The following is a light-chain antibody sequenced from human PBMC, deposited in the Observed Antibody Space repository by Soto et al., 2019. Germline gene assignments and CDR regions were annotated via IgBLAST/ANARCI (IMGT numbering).Light chain of an antibody. V-gene: IGLV2-14*01. CDR1: SSDVGGYNY. CDR2: EVS. CDR3: SSYSSRRAYV. Sequence: QSALTQPASVSGSPGQSITISCTGTSSDVGGYNYVSWYQQQSGKAPKLMIHEVSNRPSGVSNRFSGSKSGNTASLTISGLQAEDEGDYYCSSYSSRRAYVFRIGTKLTVL. J-gene: IGLJ1*01.